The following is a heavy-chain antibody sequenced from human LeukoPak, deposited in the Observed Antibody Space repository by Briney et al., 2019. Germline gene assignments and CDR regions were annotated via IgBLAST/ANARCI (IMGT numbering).Heavy chain of an antibody. CDR1: GCSISSSSYY. V-gene: IGHV4-39*01. CDR2: IYYSGTT. CDR3: ARQFHGSGYVDDL. D-gene: IGHD5-12*01. Sequence: SETLSLTCSVSGCSISSSSYYWGWIRRPPGKGLEWIASIYYSGTTHYNPSLKSRVTMSVDTSKNQFSLKLSAVTAADTAVYYCARQFHGSGYVDDLWGQGTLVTVSS. J-gene: IGHJ5*02.